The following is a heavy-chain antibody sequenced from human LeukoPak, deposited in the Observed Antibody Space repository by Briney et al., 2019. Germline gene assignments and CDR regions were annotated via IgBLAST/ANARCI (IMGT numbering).Heavy chain of an antibody. CDR1: GYTFTSYG. CDR3: ARVGYYYYYMDV. CDR2: ISAYNGNT. J-gene: IGHJ6*03. V-gene: IGHV1-18*01. Sequence: ASVKVSCKASGYTFTSYGISLVRQAPGQGLEWMGWISAYNGNTNYAQKLQGRVTMTTDTSTSTAYMELRNLRSDDTAVYYCARVGYYYYYMDVWGKGTTVTVSS. D-gene: IGHD3-16*01.